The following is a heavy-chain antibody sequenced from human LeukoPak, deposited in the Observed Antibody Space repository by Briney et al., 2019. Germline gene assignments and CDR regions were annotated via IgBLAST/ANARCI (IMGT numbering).Heavy chain of an antibody. V-gene: IGHV3-13*01. CDR1: GFTLSSYD. Sequence: GALRLSCAASGFTLSSYDMHWVRQATGKGLEWVSAIGTAGDTYYPGSVKGRFTISRENAKNSLYLQMNSLRAGDTAVYYCARGRVVDRDYDFWSGYDYYFDYWGQGTLVTVSS. J-gene: IGHJ4*02. D-gene: IGHD3-3*01. CDR2: IGTAGDT. CDR3: ARGRVVDRDYDFWSGYDYYFDY.